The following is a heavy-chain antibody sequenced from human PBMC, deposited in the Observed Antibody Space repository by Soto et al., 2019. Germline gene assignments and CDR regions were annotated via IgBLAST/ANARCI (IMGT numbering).Heavy chain of an antibody. V-gene: IGHV3-23*01. J-gene: IGHJ6*03. D-gene: IGHD4-17*01. Sequence: GGSLRLSCAASGFTFNHYAMNWVRQAPGKGLEWVSTISDSGATYYADSVKGRFTISRDNAKNSLYLQMNSLRAEDTAVYYCARGPTVAYYYYMDVWGKGTTVTVSS. CDR1: GFTFNHYA. CDR2: ISDSGAT. CDR3: ARGPTVAYYYYMDV.